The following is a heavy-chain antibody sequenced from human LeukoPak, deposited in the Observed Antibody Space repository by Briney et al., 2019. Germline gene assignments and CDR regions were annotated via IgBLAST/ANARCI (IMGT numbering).Heavy chain of an antibody. CDR2: IYYSGRT. J-gene: IGHJ5*02. V-gene: IGHV4-39*07. CDR1: GGSISSSSYY. Sequence: SETLSLTCTVSGGSISSSSYYWGWIRQPPGKGLEWIGSIYYSGRTYYNPSLKSRVTISVDPSKNQFSLKVNSVTAADTAVYYCARRGYTYGWGWFDPWGQGTLVTVSS. D-gene: IGHD5-18*01. CDR3: ARRGYTYGWGWFDP.